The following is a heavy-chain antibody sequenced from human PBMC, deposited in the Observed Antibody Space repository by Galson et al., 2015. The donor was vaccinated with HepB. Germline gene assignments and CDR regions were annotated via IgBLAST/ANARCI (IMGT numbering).Heavy chain of an antibody. CDR2: ISSSSSTI. CDR3: ASSITIFGVVITNDFDY. D-gene: IGHD3-3*01. Sequence: SLRLSCAASGFTFSSYSMNWVRQAPGKGLEWVSYISSSSSTIYYADSVKGRFTISRDNAKNSLYLQMNSLRAEDTAVYYCASSITIFGVVITNDFDYWGQGTLVTVSS. V-gene: IGHV3-48*01. CDR1: GFTFSSYS. J-gene: IGHJ4*02.